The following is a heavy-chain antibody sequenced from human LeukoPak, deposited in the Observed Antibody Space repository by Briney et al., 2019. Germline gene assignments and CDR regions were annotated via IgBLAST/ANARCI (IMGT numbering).Heavy chain of an antibody. CDR3: ARGESNDYGDYVDDY. CDR1: GGSFSGYY. CDR2: INHSGST. J-gene: IGHJ4*02. D-gene: IGHD4-17*01. Sequence: SETLSLTCAVYGGSFSGYYWSWIRQPPGKGLEWIGEINHSGSTKYNPSLKSRVTISVDTSKNQFSLKLSSVTAADTAVYYCARGESNDYGDYVDDYWGQGTLVTVSS. V-gene: IGHV4-34*01.